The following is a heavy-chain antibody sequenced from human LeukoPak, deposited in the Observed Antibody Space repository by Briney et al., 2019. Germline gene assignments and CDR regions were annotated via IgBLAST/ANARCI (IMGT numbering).Heavy chain of an antibody. CDR1: GGPISDYY. D-gene: IGHD3-22*01. J-gene: IGHJ4*02. Sequence: SEPLSLTCNVSGGPISDYYWSWIRQPPGKGLEWIGYIYFRGTTNYSPSFQSRVSISVDTSKNQFSLRLSSVTAADTAVYYCARDRFYDNSGFRRLDFWGQGLLVTVSS. V-gene: IGHV4-59*01. CDR2: IYFRGTT. CDR3: ARDRFYDNSGFRRLDF.